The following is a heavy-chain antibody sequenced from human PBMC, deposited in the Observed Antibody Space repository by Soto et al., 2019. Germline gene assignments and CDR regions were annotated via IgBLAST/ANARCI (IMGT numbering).Heavy chain of an antibody. V-gene: IGHV3-30-3*01. CDR2: ISYDGSNK. D-gene: IGHD2-21*02. Sequence: QVQLVESGGGVVQPGRSLRLSCAASGFTFSSYAMHWVRQAPGKGLEWVAVISYDGSNKYYADSVKGRFTISRDNSKNTLYLHMNSLRAEDTAVYYCARELLYYYYGMDVWGQGTTVTVSS. CDR3: ARELLYYYYGMDV. CDR1: GFTFSSYA. J-gene: IGHJ6*02.